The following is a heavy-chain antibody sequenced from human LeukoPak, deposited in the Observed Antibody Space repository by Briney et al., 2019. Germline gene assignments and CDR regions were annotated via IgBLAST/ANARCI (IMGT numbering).Heavy chain of an antibody. Sequence: HPGGSLKLSCAASRFTFSGSAMHWVRQASGKGLEWVGRIRSKANNYATAYGASVKDRFTISRDDSKNTAYLQMNSLETEDTAVYYCTRLEDYYDSSGYYIYWGQGTLVTVSS. V-gene: IGHV3-73*01. CDR3: TRLEDYYDSSGYYIY. J-gene: IGHJ4*02. D-gene: IGHD3-22*01. CDR2: IRSKANNYAT. CDR1: RFTFSGSA.